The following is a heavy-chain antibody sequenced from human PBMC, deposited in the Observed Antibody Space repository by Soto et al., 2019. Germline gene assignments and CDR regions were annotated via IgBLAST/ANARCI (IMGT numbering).Heavy chain of an antibody. J-gene: IGHJ4*02. CDR1: GGSISSGGYY. Sequence: SETLSLTCAVSGGSISSGGYYWSWIRQHPGKGLEWIGFIYYTGSTYYNPSLKSRLSISVDTSKNQFSLELNSVTAADTAMYYCARVQATYGSQCFDFWGQGTLVTVSS. CDR3: ARVQATYGSQCFDF. CDR2: IYYTGST. D-gene: IGHD4-17*01. V-gene: IGHV4-31*11.